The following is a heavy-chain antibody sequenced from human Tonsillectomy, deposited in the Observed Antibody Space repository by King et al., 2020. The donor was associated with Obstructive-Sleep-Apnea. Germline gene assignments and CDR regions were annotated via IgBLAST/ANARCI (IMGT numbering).Heavy chain of an antibody. Sequence: VQLQESGPGLVKPSETLSLTCTVSGGSIGSSYWSWIRQPPGKGLEWIGYIHYSGSTNYNPSLKSRVTFSVDTSKNHFSLKLNSVTAADTAGYYFASSIVGATIFFDYWGQGTLVTVSS. J-gene: IGHJ4*02. CDR3: ASSIVGATIFFDY. CDR1: GGSIGSSY. V-gene: IGHV4-59*08. CDR2: IHYSGST. D-gene: IGHD1-26*01.